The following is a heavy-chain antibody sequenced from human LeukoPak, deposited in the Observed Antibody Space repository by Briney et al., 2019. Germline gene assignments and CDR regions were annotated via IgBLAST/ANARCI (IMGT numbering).Heavy chain of an antibody. J-gene: IGHJ4*02. CDR1: GFTFSSYS. Sequence: NPGVYLRLSCAASGFTFSSYSMNWVRQAPGKGLEWVSSISSSSSYIYYADSVKGRFTISRDNAKNSLYLQMNSLRAEDKAVYYCAISRGAGDYWGQGTLVTVSS. CDR2: ISSSSSYI. V-gene: IGHV3-21*01. CDR3: AISRGAGDY. D-gene: IGHD1-26*01.